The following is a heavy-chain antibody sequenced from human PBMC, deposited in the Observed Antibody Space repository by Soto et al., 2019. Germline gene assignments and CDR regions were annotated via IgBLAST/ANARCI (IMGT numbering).Heavy chain of an antibody. D-gene: IGHD2-2*01. J-gene: IGHJ3*01. CDR2: VSYHGRDK. CDR3: AKLPCRQDCSNTPTAFGE. CDR1: GFIFSDYG. Sequence: QVQLVESGGGVVQPGRSLRLSCVVSGFIFSDYGMHWVRQAPGKWLEWVAAVSYHGRDKYYADSVKGRFTVYRDNSDNTLYLQKSSLRAEDTAMYYCAKLPCRQDCSNTPTAFGEWGQGTMVTVS. V-gene: IGHV3-30*18.